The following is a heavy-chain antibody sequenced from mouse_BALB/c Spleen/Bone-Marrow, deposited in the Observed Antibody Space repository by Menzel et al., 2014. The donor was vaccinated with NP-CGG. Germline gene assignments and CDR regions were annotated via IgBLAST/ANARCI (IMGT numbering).Heavy chain of an antibody. CDR1: GFTFSSFG. CDR3: VRSGSSSGCFDY. Sequence: EVQGVESGGGLVQPGGSRKLSCAASGFTFSSFGMHWVRQAPEKGLEWVAYISSGSSTIYYGATVMGRFTISRDNPKNALFLQMTSLRSEDTATYYGVRSGSSSGCFDYWGQGTTLTVSS. CDR2: ISSGSSTI. D-gene: IGHD1-1*01. V-gene: IGHV5-17*02. J-gene: IGHJ2*01.